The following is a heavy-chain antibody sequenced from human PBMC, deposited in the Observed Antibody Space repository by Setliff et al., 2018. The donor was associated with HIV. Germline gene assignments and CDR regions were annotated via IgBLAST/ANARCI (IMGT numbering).Heavy chain of an antibody. Sequence: KPSETLSLTCTVSGDPIFIGGYYWSWIRQHPGGGLEWIGYIYHTGKTYYNPSLQGRIIMSLDMSQNQFSLKLSSVTAADTAVYYCAKEGNSVDNWLDPWGPGTLVTVSS. CDR1: GDPIFIGGYY. CDR2: IYHTGKT. V-gene: IGHV4-31*03. D-gene: IGHD1-26*01. J-gene: IGHJ5*02. CDR3: AKEGNSVDNWLDP.